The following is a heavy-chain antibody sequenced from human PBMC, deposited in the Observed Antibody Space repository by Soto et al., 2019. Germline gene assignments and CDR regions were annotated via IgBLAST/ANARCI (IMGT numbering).Heavy chain of an antibody. CDR3: ARADVTAYGFSVLDY. J-gene: IGHJ4*02. Sequence: QVQLVQSGAEVKKPGASVKVSCKASGDSFTTYGISWVRPAPGQGLEWRGGISTYNGNTNYAQKFRARVTMNTHPSASTAYMDLRRPRSDATGVYFCARADVTAYGFSVLDYWGQGSLVTVSS. D-gene: IGHD3-10*01. CDR2: ISTYNGNT. V-gene: IGHV1-18*01. CDR1: GDSFTTYG.